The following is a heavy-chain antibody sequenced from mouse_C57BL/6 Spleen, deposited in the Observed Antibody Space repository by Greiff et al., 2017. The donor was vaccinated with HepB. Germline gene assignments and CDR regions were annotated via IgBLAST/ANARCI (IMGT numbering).Heavy chain of an antibody. V-gene: IGHV1-64*01. CDR1: GYTFTSYW. Sequence: QVQLQQPGAELVKPGASVKLSCKASGYTFTSYWMHWVKQRPGQGLEWIGMIHPNSGSTNYNEKFKSKATLTVDKSSSTAYMQLSSLTSEDSAVYYGARRDDYGSSHYYAMDYWGQGTSVTVSS. CDR3: ARRDDYGSSHYYAMDY. J-gene: IGHJ4*01. CDR2: IHPNSGST. D-gene: IGHD1-1*01.